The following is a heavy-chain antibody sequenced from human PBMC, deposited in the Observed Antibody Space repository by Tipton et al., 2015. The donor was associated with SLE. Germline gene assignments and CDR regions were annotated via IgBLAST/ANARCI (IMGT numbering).Heavy chain of an antibody. V-gene: IGHV4-59*11. CDR1: GGSIRGHY. D-gene: IGHD5-18*01. CDR2: IYDSGST. CDR3: ARLHGYSYGLNWFDP. J-gene: IGHJ5*02. Sequence: LRLSCTVSGGSIRGHYWNWIRQPPGKGLEWIGYIYDSGSTNYNPSLRGRVSISVDKSKNQFSLKLTSVTAADTAVYYCARLHGYSYGLNWFDPWGQGTLISVSS.